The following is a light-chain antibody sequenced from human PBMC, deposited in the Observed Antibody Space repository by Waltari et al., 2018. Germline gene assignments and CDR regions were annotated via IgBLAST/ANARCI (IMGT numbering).Light chain of an antibody. V-gene: IGLV2-14*01. CDR2: DVN. CDR3: CSYTSSSTVV. Sequence: QSALTQPASVSGSPGQSITISCTGTRSDVGGYNYVSWYQQHPGKAPKLTIYDVNKRPSGVSNRFSCSKSGNTASLTISGLPAEDEADYYCCSYTSSSTVVFGGGTKLTVL. J-gene: IGLJ2*01. CDR1: RSDVGGYNY.